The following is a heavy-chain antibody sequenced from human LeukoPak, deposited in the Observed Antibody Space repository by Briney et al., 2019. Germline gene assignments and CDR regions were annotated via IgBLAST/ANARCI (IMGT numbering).Heavy chain of an antibody. V-gene: IGHV1-24*01. CDR2: FDPEDGET. D-gene: IGHD3-3*01. CDR3: ATDPGVRFLEWLPAGGVT. CDR1: GYTLTELS. Sequence: ASVKVSCKVSGYTLTELSMHWVRQAPGKGLEWMGGFDPEDGETIYAQKFQGRVTMTEDTSTGTAYMELSSLRSEDTAVYYCATDPGVRFLEWLPAGGVTWGQGTLVTVSS. J-gene: IGHJ5*02.